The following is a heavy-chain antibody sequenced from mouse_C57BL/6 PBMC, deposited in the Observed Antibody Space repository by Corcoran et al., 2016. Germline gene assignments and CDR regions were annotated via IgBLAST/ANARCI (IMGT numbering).Heavy chain of an antibody. CDR1: GYTFTTYG. Sequence: QIQLVQSGPELKKPGETVKISCKASGYTFTTYGMSWVKQAPGKGLKWMGWINTYSGVPTYADDFKGRFAFSLETSAITAYLQINNLKNEDTATYFCARPTVVATDWYFDVWGTGTTVTVSS. V-gene: IGHV9-3*01. D-gene: IGHD1-1*01. J-gene: IGHJ1*03. CDR2: INTYSGVP. CDR3: ARPTVVATDWYFDV.